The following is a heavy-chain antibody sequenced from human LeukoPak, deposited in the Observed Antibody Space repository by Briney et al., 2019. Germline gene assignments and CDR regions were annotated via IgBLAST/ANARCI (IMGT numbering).Heavy chain of an antibody. Sequence: GGSLRLSCAASGFTFDDSAMHWVRQAPGKGLEWVSGISWNNATIGYADSVKGRFTISRDNAKNSLYLQMNSLRAEDTAFYYCVKSAYFAIGFDMWGQGTLVTVSS. CDR1: GFTFDDSA. V-gene: IGHV3-9*01. CDR3: VKSAYFAIGFDM. D-gene: IGHD2/OR15-2a*01. J-gene: IGHJ3*02. CDR2: ISWNNATI.